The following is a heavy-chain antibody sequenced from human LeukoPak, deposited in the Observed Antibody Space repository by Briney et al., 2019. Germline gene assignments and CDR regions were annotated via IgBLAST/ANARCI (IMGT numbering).Heavy chain of an antibody. CDR2: IYTSGST. CDR1: GGSINSYY. J-gene: IGHJ4*02. CDR3: ARENSGSYREFDY. Sequence: SETLSLTCTVSGGSINSYYWSWIRQPDGKGLEWIGRIYTSGSTNYNPSLKSRVTMSVDTSKNQFSLKLSSVTAADTAVFYCARENSGSYREFDYWGQGTLVTVSS. D-gene: IGHD1-26*01. V-gene: IGHV4-4*07.